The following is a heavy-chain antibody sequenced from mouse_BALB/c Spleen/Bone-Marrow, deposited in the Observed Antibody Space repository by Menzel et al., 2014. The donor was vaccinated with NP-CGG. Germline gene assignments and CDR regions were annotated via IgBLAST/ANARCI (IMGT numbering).Heavy chain of an antibody. CDR2: IYPGDGST. CDR1: GYTFTSYD. Sequence: SGPELVKPGALVKISCKASGYTFTSYDINWVKQRPGQGLEWIGWIYPGDGSTKYNEKFKGKATPTADKSSSTAYMQLSSLTSENSADYFCARSGGDSMDYWGQGTSVTVSS. J-gene: IGHJ4*01. D-gene: IGHD1-1*02. CDR3: ARSGGDSMDY. V-gene: IGHV1S33*01.